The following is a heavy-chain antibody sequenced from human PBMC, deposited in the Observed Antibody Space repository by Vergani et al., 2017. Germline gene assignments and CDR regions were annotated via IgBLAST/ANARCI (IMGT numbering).Heavy chain of an antibody. CDR3: ARVDPSYYYYGMDV. J-gene: IGHJ6*02. CDR2: ISSSSSTI. CDR1: GFTFSSYS. D-gene: IGHD2-2*03. Sequence: EVQLVESGGGLVQPGGSLRLSCAASGFTFSSYSMNWVRQAPGKGLEWVSYISSSSSTIYYADSVKGRFTISRDNAKNSLYLQMNSLRAEDTAVYYCARVDPSYYYYGMDVWGQGTTVTVSS. V-gene: IGHV3-48*01.